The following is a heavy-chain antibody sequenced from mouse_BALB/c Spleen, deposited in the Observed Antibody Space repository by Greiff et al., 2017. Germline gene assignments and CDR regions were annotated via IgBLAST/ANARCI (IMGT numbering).Heavy chain of an antibody. Sequence: VMLVESGPGLVAPSQSLSITCTVSGFSLTSYGVHWVRQPPGKGLEWLGVIWAGGSTNYNSALMSRLSISKDNSKSQVFLKMNSLQTDDTAMYYCARVKLPHYYAMDYWGQGTSVTVSS. J-gene: IGHJ4*01. CDR2: IWAGGST. CDR1: GFSLTSYG. CDR3: ARVKLPHYYAMDY. D-gene: IGHD1-1*01. V-gene: IGHV2-9*02.